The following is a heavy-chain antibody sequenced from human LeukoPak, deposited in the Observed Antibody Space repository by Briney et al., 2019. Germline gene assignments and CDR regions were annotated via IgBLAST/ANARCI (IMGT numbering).Heavy chain of an antibody. CDR1: GFIFSSYW. CDR3: ASGLHYGGNSTRANWFDP. D-gene: IGHD4-23*01. CDR2: INTDGSST. V-gene: IGHV3-74*01. J-gene: IGHJ5*02. Sequence: QPGGSLRLSCAASGFIFSSYWMHWVRQAPGEGLVWVSRINTDGSSTSYAVSVKGRFTISRDKAKNTLYLQMNSLRAEDTAVYYCASGLHYGGNSTRANWFDPWGQGTLVTVSS.